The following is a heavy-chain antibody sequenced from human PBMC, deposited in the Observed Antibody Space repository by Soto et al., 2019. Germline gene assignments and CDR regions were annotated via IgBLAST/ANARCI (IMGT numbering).Heavy chain of an antibody. J-gene: IGHJ6*02. CDR2: IIPIFGTA. V-gene: IGHV1-69*01. CDR3: ARLRGQQLVAGYYGMDV. CDR1: GGTFSSYA. Sequence: QVQLVQSGAEVKKPGSSVKVSCKASGGTFSSYAISWVRQAPGQGLEWMGGIIPIFGTANYAQKFQGRVTITAEESTSTAYMELSSLRSEDTAVYYCARLRGQQLVAGYYGMDVWGQGTTVTVSS. D-gene: IGHD6-13*01.